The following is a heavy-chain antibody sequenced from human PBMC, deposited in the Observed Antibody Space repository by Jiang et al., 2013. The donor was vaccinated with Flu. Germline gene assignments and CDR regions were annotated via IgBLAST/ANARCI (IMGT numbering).Heavy chain of an antibody. V-gene: IGHV4-31*02. CDR2: IFHSGSP. J-gene: IGHJ4*02. Sequence: RQRPGKGLEWIGYIFHSGSPYYNPSLASRSSLSIDTSKKQSSLKLSSVNAADTAVYYCARLFYYDTSGKIGIFDYWGQGALVTVSS. D-gene: IGHD3-22*01. CDR3: ARLFYYDTSGKIGIFDY.